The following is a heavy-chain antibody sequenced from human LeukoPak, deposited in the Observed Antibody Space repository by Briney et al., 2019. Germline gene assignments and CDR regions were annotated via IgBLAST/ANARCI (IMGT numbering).Heavy chain of an antibody. V-gene: IGHV3-13*01. Sequence: GGSLRLSCAASGFTFSSYDMHWVRQATGKGLEWVSAIGTAGDTYYPGSVRGRFTISRDNSKNTLYLQMNSLRPEDTAVYYCARETAGGNYYFDYWGQGTLVTVSS. CDR2: IGTAGDT. J-gene: IGHJ4*02. CDR1: GFTFSSYD. D-gene: IGHD6-13*01. CDR3: ARETAGGNYYFDY.